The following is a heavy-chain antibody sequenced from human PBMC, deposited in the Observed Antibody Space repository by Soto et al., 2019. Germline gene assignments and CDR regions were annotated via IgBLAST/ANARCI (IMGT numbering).Heavy chain of an antibody. CDR2: IRSKANSYST. D-gene: IGHD2-15*01. CDR3: WLDYYYYYMDV. J-gene: IGHJ6*03. V-gene: IGHV3-73*01. CDR1: GFTFSGSA. Sequence: GGSLRLSCAASGFTFSGSAMHWVRQASGKGLEWVGRIRSKANSYSTAYAASVKGRFTISRDDSKNTAYLQMNSLKTEDTAVYYYWLDYYYYYMDVWGKGTTVTVSS.